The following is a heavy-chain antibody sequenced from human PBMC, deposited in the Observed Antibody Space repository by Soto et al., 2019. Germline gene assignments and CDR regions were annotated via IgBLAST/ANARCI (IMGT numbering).Heavy chain of an antibody. J-gene: IGHJ6*02. CDR3: AVTMTNYYYYGMDV. D-gene: IGHD3-22*01. CDR2: IIPIFGTA. V-gene: IGHV1-69*12. CDR1: GGTFSSYA. Sequence: QVQLVQSGAEVKKPGSSVKVSCKASGGTFSSYAISWVRQAPGQGLEWMGGIIPIFGTADYAQKFQGRVTITAGESTSTAYMELSSLRSEDAAVYYCAVTMTNYYYYGMDVWGQGTTVTVSS.